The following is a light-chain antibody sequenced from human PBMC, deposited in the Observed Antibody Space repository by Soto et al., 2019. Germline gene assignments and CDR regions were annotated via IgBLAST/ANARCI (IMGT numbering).Light chain of an antibody. V-gene: IGKV1-39*01. CDR1: QSIRSS. CDR3: QQSYSTPFT. CDR2: AAS. J-gene: IGKJ3*01. Sequence: DIPMTQSPSSLSASVGDRVTITCRTRQSIRSSLNWYQQKPGKAPNLLIYAASRLQSGVPSRFSGSGSGTDFTLTISSLQPSDFATYYCQQSYSTPFTFGPGTKVDI.